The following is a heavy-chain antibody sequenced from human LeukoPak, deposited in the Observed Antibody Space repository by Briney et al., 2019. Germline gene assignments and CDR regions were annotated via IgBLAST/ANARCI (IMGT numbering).Heavy chain of an antibody. V-gene: IGHV3-74*01. CDR3: ARDRVSSDYGVNSGIGY. Sequence: GGSLRLSCAASGFTLSSYWMHWVRHAPGKGRVWVSRINSDGSSTNYADSVKGRFTISRDNGKDRLYMKMNSLRGGDTAVNYCARDRVSSDYGVNSGIGYWGQGTLFTVSS. D-gene: IGHD4/OR15-4a*01. CDR2: INSDGSST. J-gene: IGHJ4*02. CDR1: GFTLSSYW.